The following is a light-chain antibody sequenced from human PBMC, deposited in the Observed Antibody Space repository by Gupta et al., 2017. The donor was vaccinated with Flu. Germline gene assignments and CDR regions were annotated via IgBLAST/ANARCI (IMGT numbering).Light chain of an antibody. CDR2: DAT. CDR3: QHRNNLPA. V-gene: IGKV3-11*01. Sequence: EIVLTQSPATLSLSPGERATLSCRATQSLGSYLAWYQQKPGQAHRLLIYDATNRATGIPARFSGSGSGTDFTLTINSLEHEDFAVYYWQHRNNLPAFGQGTLMEIK. CDR1: QSLGSY. J-gene: IGKJ5*01.